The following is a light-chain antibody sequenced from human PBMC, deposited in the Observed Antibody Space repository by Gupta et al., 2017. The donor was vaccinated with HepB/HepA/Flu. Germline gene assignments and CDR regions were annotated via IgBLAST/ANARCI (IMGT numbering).Light chain of an antibody. CDR2: DVS. J-gene: IGLJ1*01. Sequence: SALTQPASVSGSPGQSITISCTGTSSDDGGYNYVSWYQQHPGKAPKLMIYDVSNRPSGVSNRFSGSKSGNTASLTISGLQAEDEADYYCSSYTSSSTPPYVFGTGTKVTVL. V-gene: IGLV2-14*03. CDR1: SSDDGGYNY. CDR3: SSYTSSSTPPYV.